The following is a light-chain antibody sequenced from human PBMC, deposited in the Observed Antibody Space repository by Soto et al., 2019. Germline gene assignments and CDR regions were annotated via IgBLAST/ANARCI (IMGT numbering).Light chain of an antibody. CDR1: QSMSSW. CDR3: QQYNSYPWT. CDR2: KAS. V-gene: IGKV1-5*03. J-gene: IGKJ1*01. Sequence: DIQMTQSPSTLSASVGDIVTITCRASQSMSSWLAWYQRKPGKAPKLLIYKASSLESGVPSRFSGRGSGTEFTLTISSLQPDDFATYYCQQYNSYPWTFGQGTKVEIK.